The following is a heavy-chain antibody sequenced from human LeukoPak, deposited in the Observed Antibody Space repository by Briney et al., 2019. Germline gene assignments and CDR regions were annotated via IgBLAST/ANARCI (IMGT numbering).Heavy chain of an antibody. J-gene: IGHJ4*02. Sequence: GGSLRLSCAASGFTFSEYGMQGVRQAPGKGLECLSVIWSGGSIADYAESVRGRFTISRDNSKNTLYLQMNSLRAEDTAIYFCTGVATAGTWTDYWGQGTLVTVSS. CDR2: IWSGGSIA. CDR3: TGVATAGTWTDY. D-gene: IGHD6-25*01. CDR1: GFTFSEYG. V-gene: IGHV3-33*03.